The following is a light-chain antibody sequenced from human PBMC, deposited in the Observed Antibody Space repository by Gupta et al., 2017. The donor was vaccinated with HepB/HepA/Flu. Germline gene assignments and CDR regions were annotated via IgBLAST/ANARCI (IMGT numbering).Light chain of an antibody. V-gene: IGKV1-39*01. CDR1: QSISSY. CDR3: QQRYSTPRT. J-gene: IGKJ1*01. Sequence: DIQRTKSPSSLSASVGDRVTITCRASQSISSYLNGYHQKKGKAPKLLIYAASTLRSGVQSRCSSSGSGTDFTLPISSMQPEEYSTYYYQQRYSTPRTFGRGTKVEIK. CDR2: AAS.